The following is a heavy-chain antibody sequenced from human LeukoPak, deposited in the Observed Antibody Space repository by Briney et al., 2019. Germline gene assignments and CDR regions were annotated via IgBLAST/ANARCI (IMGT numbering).Heavy chain of an antibody. CDR2: ISRRSDYK. CDR1: GFTFSNYN. CDR3: ARDYNVGYDSIHY. V-gene: IGHV3-21*01. D-gene: IGHD3-22*01. J-gene: IGHJ4*02. Sequence: TPGGSLRLSCAASGFTFSNYNMNWVRQAPEKGLEWVSSISRRSDYKYYADSVKGRFTISRDNAKNSLYLQMNSLRAEDTAVYYCARDYNVGYDSIHYWGQGTLVTVSS.